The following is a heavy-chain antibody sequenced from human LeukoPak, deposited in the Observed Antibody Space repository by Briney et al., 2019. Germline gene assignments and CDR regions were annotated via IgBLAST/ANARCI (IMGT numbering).Heavy chain of an antibody. CDR1: GDSVSSNSAA. J-gene: IGHJ4*02. V-gene: IGHV6-1*01. Sequence: SQTLSLTCAISGDSVSSNSAAWNWIRQSPSRGLEWLGRTYYRSKWYNDYAVSVKSRITINPDTSKNQFSLQLNSVTPEDTAVYYCARAEALGYSSSWYADYWGQGTLATVSS. CDR2: TYYRSKWYN. D-gene: IGHD6-13*01. CDR3: ARAEALGYSSSWYADY.